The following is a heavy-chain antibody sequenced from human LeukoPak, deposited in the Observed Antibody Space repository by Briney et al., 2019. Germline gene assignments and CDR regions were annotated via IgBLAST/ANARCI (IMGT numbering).Heavy chain of an antibody. D-gene: IGHD1-1*01. J-gene: IGHJ4*02. CDR3: ARDPGGNYFDY. CDR1: GFIFSSYS. Sequence: GGSLRLSCSASGFIFSSYSMNWVRQAPGKGLEWASSISSYSNYVYYADSVKGRFTISRDNSKNTLYLQMNSLRAEDTAVYYCARDPGGNYFDYWGQGTLVTVSS. V-gene: IGHV3-21*04. CDR2: ISSYSNYV.